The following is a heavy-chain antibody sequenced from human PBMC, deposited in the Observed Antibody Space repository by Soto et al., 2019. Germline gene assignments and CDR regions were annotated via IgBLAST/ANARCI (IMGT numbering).Heavy chain of an antibody. Sequence: LRLSCAASGXTFSSYAMSWVRQAPGKGLEWVSAISGSGGSTYYADSVKGRFTISRDNSKNTLYLQMNSLRAEDTAVYYCARAAAGSYYFDYWGQGTLVTVSS. CDR1: GXTFSSYA. CDR2: ISGSGGST. D-gene: IGHD6-13*01. V-gene: IGHV3-23*01. CDR3: ARAAAGSYYFDY. J-gene: IGHJ4*02.